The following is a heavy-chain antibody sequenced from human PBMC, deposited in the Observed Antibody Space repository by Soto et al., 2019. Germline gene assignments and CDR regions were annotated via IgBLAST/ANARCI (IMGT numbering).Heavy chain of an antibody. Sequence: QVQLVQSGAEVKKPGSSEKVSCKASGGTFSSYAISWVRQAPGQGLEWMGGIIPIFGTANYAQKFQGRVTITADESTSTAYMELSSLRSEDTAVYYCARDLGYRGRPPGGENWFDPWGQGTLVTVSS. CDR1: GGTFSSYA. D-gene: IGHD3-16*01. J-gene: IGHJ5*02. CDR3: ARDLGYRGRPPGGENWFDP. CDR2: IIPIFGTA. V-gene: IGHV1-69*01.